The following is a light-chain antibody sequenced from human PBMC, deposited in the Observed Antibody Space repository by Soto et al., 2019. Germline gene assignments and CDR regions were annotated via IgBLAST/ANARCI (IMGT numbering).Light chain of an antibody. CDR1: QSVSSY. CDR2: DAS. V-gene: IGKV3-11*01. J-gene: IGKJ5*01. Sequence: EIVLTQSPATLSLSPGERATLSCRASQSVSSYLAWYQQKPGQAPRLLIYDASNRATGIPARFSGSGSGTDFTITSSSLEPEDFAIYYCQQRNNWPPITFGQGTRLEIK. CDR3: QQRNNWPPIT.